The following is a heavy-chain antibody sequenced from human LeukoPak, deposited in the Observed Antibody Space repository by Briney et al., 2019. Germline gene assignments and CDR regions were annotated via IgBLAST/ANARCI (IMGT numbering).Heavy chain of an antibody. J-gene: IGHJ5*02. D-gene: IGHD2-2*01. CDR1: GGTSSSYA. CDR2: IIPIFGIA. Sequence: ASVRVSCKASGGTSSSYAISRVRQAPGQGLEWMGRIIPIFGIANYAQKFQGRVTITADKSTSTAYMELSSLRFEDTAVYYCATTLGYCSSTSCYENNWFDPWGQGTLVTVSS. V-gene: IGHV1-69*04. CDR3: ATTLGYCSSTSCYENNWFDP.